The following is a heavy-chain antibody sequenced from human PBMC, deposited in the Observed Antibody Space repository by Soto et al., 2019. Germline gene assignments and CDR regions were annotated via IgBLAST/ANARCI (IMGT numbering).Heavy chain of an antibody. Sequence: SETLSLTCAVYGGSFSGYYWSWIRQPPGKGLEWIGEINHSGSTNYNPSLKSRVTISVDTSKNQFSLKLSSVTAADTAVYYCASANYDFWSGYYTRNHYWGQGTLVTVPQ. J-gene: IGHJ4*02. CDR3: ASANYDFWSGYYTRNHY. V-gene: IGHV4-34*01. CDR1: GGSFSGYY. D-gene: IGHD3-3*01. CDR2: INHSGST.